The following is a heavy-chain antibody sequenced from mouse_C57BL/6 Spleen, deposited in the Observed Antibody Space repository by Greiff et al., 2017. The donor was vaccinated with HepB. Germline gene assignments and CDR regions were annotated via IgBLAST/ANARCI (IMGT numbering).Heavy chain of an antibody. D-gene: IGHD6-2*01. CDR2: IRSKSNNYAT. J-gene: IGHJ4*01. CDR1: GFSFNTYA. Sequence: EVKLQESGGGLVQPKGSLKLSCAASGFSFNTYAMNWVRQAPGKGLEWVARIRSKSNNYATYYADSVKDRFTISRDDSESMLYLQMNNLKTEDTAMYYCVRQGSLMDYWGQGTSVTVSS. CDR3: VRQGSLMDY. V-gene: IGHV10-1*01.